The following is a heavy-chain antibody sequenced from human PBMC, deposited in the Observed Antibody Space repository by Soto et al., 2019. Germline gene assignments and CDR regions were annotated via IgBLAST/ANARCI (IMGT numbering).Heavy chain of an antibody. CDR1: GGSFSGYY. V-gene: IGHV4-34*01. J-gene: IGHJ4*02. CDR2: XNXSXXX. Sequence: PSEPRSLTCAVYGGSFSGYYWSWIRQPPGKGLEXIXXXNXSXXXNXXXXLKSRVTISVDTSKNQFSLKLSSVTAPDTAVYYCARWISGAEVDYWGQGTLVTVSS. D-gene: IGHD5-12*01. CDR3: ARWISGAEVDY.